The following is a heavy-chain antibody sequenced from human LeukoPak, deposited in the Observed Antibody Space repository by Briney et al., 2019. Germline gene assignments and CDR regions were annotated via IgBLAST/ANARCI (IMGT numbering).Heavy chain of an antibody. V-gene: IGHV4-31*03. J-gene: IGHJ4*02. Sequence: PSQTLSLTCTVSGGSISSGDYYWSWIRQHPGKGLEWIGYIYYSGSTYYNPSLKSRVTISVDTSKNQFSLKLSSVTAADTAVYYCARVVARDGFDYWGQGTLVTVSS. D-gene: IGHD2-2*01. CDR2: IYYSGST. CDR1: GGSISSGDYY. CDR3: ARVVARDGFDY.